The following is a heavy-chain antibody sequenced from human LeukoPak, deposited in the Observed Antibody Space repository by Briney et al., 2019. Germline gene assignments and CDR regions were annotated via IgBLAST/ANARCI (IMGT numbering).Heavy chain of an antibody. CDR2: INPSDGRT. V-gene: IGHV1-46*01. Sequence: ASVKVSCKASGYTFAGYHIHWVRRAPGQGLEWMGIINPSDGRTSYAQDFQDRVILASDTSARTVYMELRSLRFEDKAEYYCARENVADSSGWSHFDYWGQGTLVIVSS. CDR3: ARENVADSSGWSHFDY. J-gene: IGHJ4*02. D-gene: IGHD6-19*01. CDR1: GYTFAGYH.